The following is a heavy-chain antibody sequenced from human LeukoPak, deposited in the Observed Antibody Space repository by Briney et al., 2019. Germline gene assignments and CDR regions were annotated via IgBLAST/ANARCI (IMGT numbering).Heavy chain of an antibody. CDR3: TRAAYYFDY. Sequence: GVLRLSCTASGFTFGDYAVSWVRQAPGKGLEWVGFIRSKAYGGTTEYAASVKGRFTISRDDSKSIAYLQMNSLKTEDTAVYYCTRAAYYFDYWGQGTLVTVSS. CDR2: IRSKAYGGTT. J-gene: IGHJ4*02. CDR1: GFTFGDYA. V-gene: IGHV3-49*04.